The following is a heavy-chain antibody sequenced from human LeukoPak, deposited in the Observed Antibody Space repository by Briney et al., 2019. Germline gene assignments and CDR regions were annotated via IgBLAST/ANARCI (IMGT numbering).Heavy chain of an antibody. D-gene: IGHD3-3*01. J-gene: IGHJ4*02. CDR1: GFTFSSYS. Sequence: GSLRLSCAASGFTFSSYSMNWVRQAPGKGLEWVSYISSTGSTIYYADSVKGRFTISRDNAKNSLYLQMNSLRAEDTAVYYCARDGAWSGPFDYWGQGTLVTVSS. CDR3: ARDGAWSGPFDY. V-gene: IGHV3-48*01. CDR2: ISSTGSTI.